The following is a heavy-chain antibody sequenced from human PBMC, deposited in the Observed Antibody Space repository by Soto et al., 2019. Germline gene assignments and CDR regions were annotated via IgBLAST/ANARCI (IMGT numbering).Heavy chain of an antibody. V-gene: IGHV1-18*01. CDR2: ISPHNFNT. J-gene: IGHJ4*02. Sequence: QVQLEQSGAEVKKPGDSVTVSCKASGYTFTHFYITWVRQAPGQGLEWMGAISPHNFNTNYAQKWRGRVTLNTEKSTNTAYMDLRSLTSDDTAVYYCAGDEEGYDILTGYYKAHHFDYWGQGVPVTVSS. CDR3: AGDEEGYDILTGYYKAHHFDY. CDR1: GYTFTHFY. D-gene: IGHD3-9*01.